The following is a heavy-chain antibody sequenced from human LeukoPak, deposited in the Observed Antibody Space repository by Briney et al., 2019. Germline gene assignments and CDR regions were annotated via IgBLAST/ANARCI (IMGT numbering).Heavy chain of an antibody. V-gene: IGHV1-24*01. Sequence: ASMKVSCKISGYXLRESSIHLVRQAPGKGLEWMGGFDAENGDIIYAQKLQGRVTMTEDISTDTAYMELSDLRSDDTAVYYCATEDPSGLDVLLNWGQGTMVTVSS. CDR2: FDAENGDI. CDR3: ATEDPSGLDVLLN. J-gene: IGHJ3*01. D-gene: IGHD6-19*01. CDR1: GYXLRESS.